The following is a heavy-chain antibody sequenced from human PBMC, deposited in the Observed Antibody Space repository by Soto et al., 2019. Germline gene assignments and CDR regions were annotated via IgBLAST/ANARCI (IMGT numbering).Heavy chain of an antibody. D-gene: IGHD3-10*01. CDR1: GGSFSGYY. V-gene: IGHV4-34*01. J-gene: IGHJ6*02. Sequence: SETLSLTCAVHGGSFSGYYWDWIRQPPGKGLEWIGEVNHGGTSNYNPSLKSRAIISVDTSKNQFSLKLTSVTAEDTALYFCARSSFLRYGDLFHGLDDWGQGTTVTVSS. CDR2: VNHGGTS. CDR3: ARSSFLRYGDLFHGLDD.